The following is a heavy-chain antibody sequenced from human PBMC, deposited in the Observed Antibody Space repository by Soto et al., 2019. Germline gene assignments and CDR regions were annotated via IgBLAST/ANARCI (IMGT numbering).Heavy chain of an antibody. CDR1: GGYISSGGYY. D-gene: IGHD1-7*01. J-gene: IGHJ4*02. CDR2: IYYSGST. CDR3: ARDLPDNWNFEFDY. Sequence: SETLYLTCTVSGGYISSGGYYWSWIRQHPGKGLEWIGYIYYSGSTYYNPSLKSRVTISVDTSKNQCSLKLSSVTASDTAVYYCARDLPDNWNFEFDYWGQGTLVTVSS. V-gene: IGHV4-31*03.